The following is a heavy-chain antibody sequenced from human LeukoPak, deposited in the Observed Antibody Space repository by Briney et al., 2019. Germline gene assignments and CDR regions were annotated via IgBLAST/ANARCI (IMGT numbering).Heavy chain of an antibody. Sequence: SETLSLTCTVSGGSISSSSYYWGWIRQPPGKGLEWIGSIYYSGSTYYNPSLKSRVTISVDTSKNQFSLKLSSVTAADTAVYYCATLIGYDLDYWGQGTLVTVSS. CDR1: GGSISSSSYY. J-gene: IGHJ4*02. V-gene: IGHV4-39*01. CDR2: IYYSGST. CDR3: ATLIGYDLDY. D-gene: IGHD5-12*01.